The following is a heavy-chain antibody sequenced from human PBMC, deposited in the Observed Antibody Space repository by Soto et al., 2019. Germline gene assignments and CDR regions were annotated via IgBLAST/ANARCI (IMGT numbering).Heavy chain of an antibody. CDR2: SIPIFGTA. V-gene: IGHV1-69*13. D-gene: IGHD5-12*01. CDR3: ARGRGYSGDDHYYYFDMDV. CDR1: GGTFNNYP. Sequence: ASVKVSFKASGGTFNNYPITWVRQAPGEGLEWMGGSIPIFGTANYAQKFQGRVTISVDESTSTAYMELSSLRSEDTAVYYCARGRGYSGDDHYYYFDMDVWGQGPTVIFSS. J-gene: IGHJ6*02.